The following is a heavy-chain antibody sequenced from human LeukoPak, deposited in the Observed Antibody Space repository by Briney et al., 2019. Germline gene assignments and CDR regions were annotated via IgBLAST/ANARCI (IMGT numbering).Heavy chain of an antibody. CDR1: GFTFSTYG. CDR2: ISSSSSYI. Sequence: GGSLRLSCAASGFTFSTYGMHWVRQAPGKGLEWVSSISSSSSYIYYAESVKGRFTISRDNAKNSLYLQMNSLRAEDTAVYYCARWGYSSSFGLAWGQGTLVTVSS. CDR3: ARWGYSSSFGLA. V-gene: IGHV3-21*01. J-gene: IGHJ5*02. D-gene: IGHD6-6*01.